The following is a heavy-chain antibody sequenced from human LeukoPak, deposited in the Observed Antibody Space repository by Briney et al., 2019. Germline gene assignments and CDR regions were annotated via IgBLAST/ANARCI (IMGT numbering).Heavy chain of an antibody. V-gene: IGHV1-69*06. CDR3: ARAGIAVAGTSTFDY. CDR1: GYTLTELS. Sequence: SVKVSCKVSGYTLTELSMHWVRQAPGKGLEWMGGIIPIFGTANYAQKFQGRVTITADKSTSTAYMELSSLRSDDTAVYYCARAGIAVAGTSTFDYWGQGTLVTVSS. J-gene: IGHJ4*02. D-gene: IGHD6-19*01. CDR2: IIPIFGTA.